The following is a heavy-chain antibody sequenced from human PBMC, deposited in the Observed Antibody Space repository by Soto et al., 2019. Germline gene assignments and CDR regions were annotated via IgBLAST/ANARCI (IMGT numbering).Heavy chain of an antibody. CDR2: IIPIFGTA. CDR1: GGTFSSYA. D-gene: IGHD1-7*01. Sequence: SVKVSGNASGGTFSSYAISWVRQAPGQGLEWMGGIIPIFGTANYAQKFQGRVTITADKSTSTAYMELSRLRSEDTAVYYCARRPITGNTQWFHXWGQVTLVTVSX. J-gene: IGHJ5*02. V-gene: IGHV1-69*06. CDR3: ARRPITGNTQWFHX.